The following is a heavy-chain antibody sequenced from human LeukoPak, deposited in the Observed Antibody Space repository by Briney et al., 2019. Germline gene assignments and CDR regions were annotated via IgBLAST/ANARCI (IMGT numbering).Heavy chain of an antibody. CDR2: INSDGSST. V-gene: IGHV3-74*01. Sequence: PGGSLRLSCAASGFTFSRYWMHWVRQAPGKGLLWVSHINSDGSSTSSADSVKGRFTISRDSAKNTVYLQMNSLRAEDTAVYYCARGLRKVDGMDVWGQGTTVTVSS. CDR1: GFTFSRYW. CDR3: ARGLRKVDGMDV. J-gene: IGHJ6*02.